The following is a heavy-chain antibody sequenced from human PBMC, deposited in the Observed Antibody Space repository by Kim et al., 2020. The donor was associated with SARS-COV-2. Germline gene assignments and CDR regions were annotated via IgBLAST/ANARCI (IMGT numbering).Heavy chain of an antibody. CDR3: ARRDGRYYDYVWGSYRPDDAFDI. D-gene: IGHD3-16*02. Sequence: GESLKISCKGSGYSFTNYWIGWVRQMPGKGLEWMGIIYPGDSDTRYSPSFQGQVTISADKSISTAYLQWSSLKASDTAMYYCARRDGRYYDYVWGSYRPDDAFDIWGQGTMVTVSS. V-gene: IGHV5-51*01. CDR1: GYSFTNYW. CDR2: IYPGDSDT. J-gene: IGHJ3*02.